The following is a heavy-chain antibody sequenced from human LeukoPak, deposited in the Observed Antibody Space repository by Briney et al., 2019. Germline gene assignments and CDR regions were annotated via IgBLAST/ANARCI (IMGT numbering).Heavy chain of an antibody. CDR2: ISAYNGNT. CDR3: ARHAQQLVFAFDI. V-gene: IGHV1-18*01. D-gene: IGHD6-13*01. CDR1: ASRFTSYG. Sequence: ASVQFSCTAAASRFTSYGITWDWLAPGQGMEWMGWISAYNGNTNYTQKHPGRVSLTTATSTSTAYMELRSSSSDATAVDYYARHAQQLVFAFDIWGQGTMVTVSS. J-gene: IGHJ3*02.